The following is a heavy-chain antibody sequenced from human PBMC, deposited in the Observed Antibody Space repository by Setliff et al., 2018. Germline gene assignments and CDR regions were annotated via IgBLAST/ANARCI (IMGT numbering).Heavy chain of an antibody. CDR1: GDSISSGNW. J-gene: IGHJ4*02. CDR2: INHSGNT. Sequence: SETLSLTCAVSGDSISSGNWWSWVRQPPEKGLEWIGEINHSGNTNYNPSLKSRVTISVDKSTNQFSLKLSSVTAADTAVYYCAALGITMVRGVIITWRGSFDYWGQGTLVTVSS. CDR3: AALGITMVRGVIITWRGSFDY. D-gene: IGHD3-10*01. V-gene: IGHV4-4*02.